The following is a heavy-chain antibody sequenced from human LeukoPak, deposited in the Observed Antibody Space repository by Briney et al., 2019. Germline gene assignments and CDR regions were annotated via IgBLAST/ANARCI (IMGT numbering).Heavy chain of an antibody. Sequence: PSETLSLTCTVSGGSISSSSYYWGWIRQPPGKGLEWIGSIYHSGSTYYNPSLKSRVTISVDTSKNQFSLKLSSVTAADTAVYYCARTYYGSGSYGWFDPWGQGTLVTVSS. CDR3: ARTYYGSGSYGWFDP. D-gene: IGHD3-10*01. J-gene: IGHJ5*02. CDR2: IYHSGST. CDR1: GGSISSSSYY. V-gene: IGHV4-39*07.